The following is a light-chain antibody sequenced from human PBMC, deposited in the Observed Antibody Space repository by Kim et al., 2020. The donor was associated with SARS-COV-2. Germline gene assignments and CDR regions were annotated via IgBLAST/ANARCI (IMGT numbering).Light chain of an antibody. CDR1: SSDVGGYNY. CDR3: GSYKSSNTLV. Sequence: SALTQPASVSGSPGQSIAISCTGTSSDVGGYNYVSWYLQHPSKAPKLIIYEVSNRPSGVSNRFSGSKSGNTASLTISGLQAEDEADYYCGSYKSSNTLVIGTGTKVTVL. CDR2: EVS. V-gene: IGLV2-14*01. J-gene: IGLJ1*01.